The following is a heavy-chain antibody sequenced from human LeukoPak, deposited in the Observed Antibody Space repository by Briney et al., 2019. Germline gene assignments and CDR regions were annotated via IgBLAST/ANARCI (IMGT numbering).Heavy chain of an antibody. D-gene: IGHD3-10*01. J-gene: IGHJ4*02. CDR2: IYYSGST. V-gene: IGHV4-31*03. CDR1: GGSISSGGYY. CDR3: ARVAITMVRGAHTYYFDY. Sequence: PSQTLSLTCTVSGGSISSGGYYWSWIRQHPGKGLEWIGYIYYSGSTYYNPSLKSRVTISVDTSKNQFSLKLSSVTAADTAVYYCARVAITMVRGAHTYYFDYWGQGTLVTVSS.